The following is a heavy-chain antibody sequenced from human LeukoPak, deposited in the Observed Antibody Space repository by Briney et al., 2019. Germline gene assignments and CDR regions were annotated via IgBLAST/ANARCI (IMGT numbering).Heavy chain of an antibody. J-gene: IGHJ4*02. D-gene: IGHD2-2*01. V-gene: IGHV3-30*18. Sequence: GGSLRLSCAASGFTFSSYGMHWVRQAPGKGLEWVAVISYDGSNKYYADSVKGRFTISRDNSKSTLYLQMNSLRAEDTAVYYCAKNLNLVVVPAACPDYWGQGTLVTVSS. CDR1: GFTFSSYG. CDR2: ISYDGSNK. CDR3: AKNLNLVVVPAACPDY.